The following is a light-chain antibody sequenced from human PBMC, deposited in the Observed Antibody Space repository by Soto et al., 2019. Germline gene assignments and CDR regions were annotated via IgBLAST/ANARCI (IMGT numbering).Light chain of an antibody. Sequence: EIVLTQSPATLSLSPGERATLSCRASQSFSSYLAWYQQKPGQAPRLLIYDASNSATRIPARFSGSWCVTGCSLTLCTFGPEDFGVSYCWHRSNWPPKYTFGQGTKLEIK. V-gene: IGKV3-11*01. CDR3: WHRSNWPPKYT. CDR2: DAS. CDR1: QSFSSY. J-gene: IGKJ2*01.